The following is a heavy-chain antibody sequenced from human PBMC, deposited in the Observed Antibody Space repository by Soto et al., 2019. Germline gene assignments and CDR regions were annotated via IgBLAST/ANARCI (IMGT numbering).Heavy chain of an antibody. D-gene: IGHD1-26*01. CDR2: IYYSGST. Sequence: TSETLSLTCTVSGGSVSSGSYYWSWIRQPPGKGLEWIGYIYYSGSTNYNPSLKSRVTISVDTSKNQFSLKLSSVTAADTAVYYCARADRSYYTDYWDQGTLVTVSS. V-gene: IGHV4-61*01. CDR3: ARADRSYYTDY. J-gene: IGHJ4*02. CDR1: GGSVSSGSYY.